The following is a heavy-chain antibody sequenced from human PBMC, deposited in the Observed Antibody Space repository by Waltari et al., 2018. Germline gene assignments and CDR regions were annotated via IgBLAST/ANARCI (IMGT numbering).Heavy chain of an antibody. V-gene: IGHV3-23*04. Sequence: EVQLVESGGGLVQPGGSLRLSCAASGFTFSSYAMSWVRQAPGKGLGWGSAIRGSGGSTYYAESVKGRFTISRDNSKNTLYLQMNSLRAEDTAVYYCAKASSKYYFDYWGQGTLVTVSS. CDR1: GFTFSSYA. CDR2: IRGSGGST. J-gene: IGHJ4*02. CDR3: AKASSKYYFDY.